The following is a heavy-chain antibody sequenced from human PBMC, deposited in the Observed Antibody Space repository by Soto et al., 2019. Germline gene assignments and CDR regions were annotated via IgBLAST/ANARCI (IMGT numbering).Heavy chain of an antibody. J-gene: IGHJ4*02. Sequence: ASVKVSCKASGYTFTSYYMHWVRQAPGQGLEWMGIINPSGGSTSYAQKFQGRVTMTRDTSTSTVYMGLSSLRSEDTAVYYCARLYYYDSSGYYSLAFDYWGQGTLVTVSS. CDR1: GYTFTSYY. D-gene: IGHD3-22*01. CDR3: ARLYYYDSSGYYSLAFDY. CDR2: INPSGGST. V-gene: IGHV1-46*01.